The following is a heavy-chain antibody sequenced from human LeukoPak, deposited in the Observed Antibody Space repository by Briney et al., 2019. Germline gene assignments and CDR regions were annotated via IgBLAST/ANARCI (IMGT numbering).Heavy chain of an antibody. D-gene: IGHD1-1*01. J-gene: IGHJ6*03. Sequence: SETLSLTCGVSGFSIRTGYYWGWVRQPPGKDLEWIGSVYHSGSTYYNPSLKSRVNILVDTSKNQFSLSLTSVTAADTAVYYCARLYQQSKWKYYYYYMDVWGKGTAVTVSS. V-gene: IGHV4-38-2*01. CDR1: GFSIRTGYY. CDR2: VYHSGST. CDR3: ARLYQQSKWKYYYYYMDV.